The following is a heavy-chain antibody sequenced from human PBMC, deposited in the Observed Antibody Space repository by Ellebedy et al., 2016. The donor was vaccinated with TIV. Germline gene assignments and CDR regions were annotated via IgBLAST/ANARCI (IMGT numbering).Heavy chain of an antibody. CDR2: ISYDGNNK. CDR1: GFTFSSVG. D-gene: IGHD5-18*01. V-gene: IGHV3-30*18. J-gene: IGHJ4*02. Sequence: PGGSLRLSCAASGFTFSSVGMHWVCQALGKGLEWVAAISYDGNNKYYGDSVKGRFTISRDNSKNTLSLQMNSLRGDDTAVYYCAKELHVDSAYWGQGTLVTVSS. CDR3: AKELHVDSAY.